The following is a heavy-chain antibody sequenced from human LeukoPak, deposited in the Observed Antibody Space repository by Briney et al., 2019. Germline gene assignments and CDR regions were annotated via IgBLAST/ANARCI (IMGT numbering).Heavy chain of an antibody. D-gene: IGHD2-21*02. V-gene: IGHV3-66*04. CDR1: GFTVSSNY. CDR3: TRHCGGDCFGGVDV. CDR2: IYSGGRT. J-gene: IGHJ6*02. Sequence: GGSLRLSCAASGFTVSSNYMSWVRQAPGKGLEWVSIIYSGGRTYYADSVKGKFTISRDNSKNTVYLQMNSLRAEDTAVYYCTRHCGGDCFGGVDVWGQGTTVTVSS.